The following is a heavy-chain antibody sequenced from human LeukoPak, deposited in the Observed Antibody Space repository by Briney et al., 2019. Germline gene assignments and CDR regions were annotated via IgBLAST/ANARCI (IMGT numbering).Heavy chain of an antibody. J-gene: IGHJ4*02. Sequence: SETLSLTCTVSGVFMRNYYWSWIRQPAGKGLEWVGHINSIGITKYNPSLKSRVAISVDTSKNQFSLKLSSVTAAETALYYCARDFTLGGDSYFDYWGQGVLVTVSS. CDR3: ARDFTLGGDSYFDY. D-gene: IGHD3-16*01. V-gene: IGHV4-59*01. CDR1: GVFMRNYY. CDR2: INSIGIT.